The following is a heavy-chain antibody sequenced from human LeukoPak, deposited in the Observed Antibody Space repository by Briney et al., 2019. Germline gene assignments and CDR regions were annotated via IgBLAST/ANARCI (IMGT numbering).Heavy chain of an antibody. D-gene: IGHD3-3*01. V-gene: IGHV3-23*01. Sequence: GGSLRLSCAASGFTVSSNYMSWVRQAPGKGLEWVSAISGSGGSTYYADSVKGRFTISRDNSKNTLYLQMNSLRAEDTAVYYCAKDRGTTIFGVVIRNDAFGIWGQGTMVTVSS. CDR1: GFTVSSNY. J-gene: IGHJ3*02. CDR3: AKDRGTTIFGVVIRNDAFGI. CDR2: ISGSGGST.